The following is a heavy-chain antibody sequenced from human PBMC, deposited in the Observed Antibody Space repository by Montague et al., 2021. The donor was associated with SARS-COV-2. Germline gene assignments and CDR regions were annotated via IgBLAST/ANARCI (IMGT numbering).Heavy chain of an antibody. V-gene: IGHV2-70*11. D-gene: IGHD3-10*01. J-gene: IGHJ6*02. CDR2: IDWDDDK. CDR1: GFSLSTSGVC. Sequence: PALVKPTQTLTLTCTFSGFSLSTSGVCVSWIRQPPGKALEWLARIDWDDDKYYSTSLKTRLTISKDTSKNQVVLTMTNMDPVDTATYYCARTAGTDYTGYYYYAMDVWGQGTTVTVSS. CDR3: ARTAGTDYTGYYYYAMDV.